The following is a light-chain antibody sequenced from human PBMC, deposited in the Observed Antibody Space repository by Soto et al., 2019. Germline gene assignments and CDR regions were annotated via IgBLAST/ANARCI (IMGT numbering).Light chain of an antibody. V-gene: IGKV3-15*01. CDR2: DAS. CDR1: QSVSSN. CDR3: QQRSNWPQIT. Sequence: EIVMTQSPATLSVAPGESASLSCRASQSVSSNLAWHQQKPGQAPRILMYDASTRATGISARFSGSGSGTEFTLTISSLQSEDFAVYYCQQRSNWPQITFGQGTRLETK. J-gene: IGKJ5*01.